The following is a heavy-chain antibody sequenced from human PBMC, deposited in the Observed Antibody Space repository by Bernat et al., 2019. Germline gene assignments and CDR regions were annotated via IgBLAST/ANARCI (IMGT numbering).Heavy chain of an antibody. Sequence: EVQLVESGGGLVQPGGSLRLSCAASGFSFSTYAMSWVRQAPGKGLEWVSVVSGRSENIFYADSVKGRFTISRDNSKNTLHLQMNSLRVEDTAVYFCAKENAVSTAMDHWGQGTLVTVSS. V-gene: IGHV3-23*04. D-gene: IGHD5/OR15-5a*01. CDR2: VSGRSENI. J-gene: IGHJ4*02. CDR3: AKENAVSTAMDH. CDR1: GFSFSTYA.